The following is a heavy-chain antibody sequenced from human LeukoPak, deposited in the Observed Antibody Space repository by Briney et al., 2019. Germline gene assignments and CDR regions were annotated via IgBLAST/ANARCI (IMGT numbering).Heavy chain of an antibody. J-gene: IGHJ4*02. CDR1: GFTFSSYW. V-gene: IGHV3-7*03. D-gene: IGHD3-9*01. CDR2: IKQDGSEK. CDR3: ARVFYGNYDILTGYYYFDY. Sequence: GGSLRLPCAASGFTFSSYWMSWVRQAPGKGLEWVANIKQDGSEKYYVDSVKGRFTISRDNAKNSLYLQMNSLRAEDTAVYYCARVFYGNYDILTGYYYFDYWGQGTLVTVSS.